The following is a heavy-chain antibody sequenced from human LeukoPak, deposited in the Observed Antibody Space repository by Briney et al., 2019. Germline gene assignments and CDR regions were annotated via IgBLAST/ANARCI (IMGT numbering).Heavy chain of an antibody. V-gene: IGHV4-39*07. D-gene: IGHD3-10*01. J-gene: IGHJ5*02. CDR2: INHSGST. Sequence: SSETLSLTCTVSGGSISSGGYYWSWIRQPPGKGLEWIGEINHSGSTNYNPSLKSRVTISVDTSKNQFSLKLSSVTAADTAVYYCARGVFTMVRGATPVGRRQNWFDPWGQGTLVTVSS. CDR3: ARGVFTMVRGATPVGRRQNWFDP. CDR1: GGSISSGGYY.